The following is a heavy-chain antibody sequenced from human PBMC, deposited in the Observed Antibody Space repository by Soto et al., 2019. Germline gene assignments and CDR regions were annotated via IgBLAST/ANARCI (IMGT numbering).Heavy chain of an antibody. CDR3: ARDRVSGYSYGYYFDY. D-gene: IGHD5-18*01. V-gene: IGHV3-30-3*01. CDR1: GFTFSSYA. CDR2: ISYDGSNK. J-gene: IGHJ4*02. Sequence: GGSLRLSCAASGFTFSSYAMHWVRHSPGKGLEWVAVISYDGSNKFYADSVRGRFTISRDNSKSTLYLQMDSLRVDDTAVYYCARDRVSGYSYGYYFDYWGQGTLVTVSS.